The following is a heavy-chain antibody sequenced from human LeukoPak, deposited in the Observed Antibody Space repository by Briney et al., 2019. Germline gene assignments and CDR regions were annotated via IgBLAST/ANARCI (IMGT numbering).Heavy chain of an antibody. V-gene: IGHV4-30-4*08. CDR3: ARAKASSRAFDI. CDR1: GDSISSSSYY. J-gene: IGHJ3*02. D-gene: IGHD2-2*01. Sequence: KPSETLSLTCTVSGDSISSSSYYWGWIRQPPGKGLEWIGYIYYSGSTYYNPSLKSRVTISVDTSKNQFSLKLSSVTAADTAAYYCARAKASSRAFDIWGQGTMVTVSS. CDR2: IYYSGST.